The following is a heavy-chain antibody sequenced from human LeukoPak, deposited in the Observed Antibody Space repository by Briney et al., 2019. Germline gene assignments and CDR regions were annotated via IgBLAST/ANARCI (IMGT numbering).Heavy chain of an antibody. Sequence: SETLSLTCTVSGGSISSYYWSWIRQPAGKGLEWIGRIYTSGSTNYNASLKSRVSMSVDTSKNQFFLKLSSVTAADTAVFYCARENSGSYREFDYWGQGTLVTVSS. CDR1: GGSISSYY. V-gene: IGHV4-4*07. J-gene: IGHJ4*02. D-gene: IGHD1-26*01. CDR3: ARENSGSYREFDY. CDR2: IYTSGST.